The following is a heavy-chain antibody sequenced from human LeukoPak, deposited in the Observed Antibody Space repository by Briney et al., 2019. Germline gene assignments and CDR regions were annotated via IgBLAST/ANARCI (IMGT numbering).Heavy chain of an antibody. CDR2: IWHDGSNK. CDR1: GFTFSNYG. V-gene: IGHV3-33*06. Sequence: GGSLRLSCAASGFTFSNYGMHWVRQAPGKGLEWVAVIWHDGSNKYYADSVKGRFTISRDNSKNTLYLQMNSLRAEDTAVYYCANNFDYWGQGTLVTVSS. CDR3: ANNFDY. J-gene: IGHJ4*02.